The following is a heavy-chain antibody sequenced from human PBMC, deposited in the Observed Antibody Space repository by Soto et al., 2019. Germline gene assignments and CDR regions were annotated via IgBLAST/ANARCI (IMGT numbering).Heavy chain of an antibody. CDR1: GDSVSSGTYY. CDR3: ARHRRSRSWLDY. D-gene: IGHD6-13*01. V-gene: IGHV4-61*01. Sequence: QVHLQESGPGLMKPSETLSLTCSVSGDSVSSGTYYWSWIRQAPGKGLEWIGYIYFTGATNYNPSLKSRVTVSLDTYKNQFALRLTSLTAADTAVYYCARHRRSRSWLDYWGQGTLVTVSS. J-gene: IGHJ4*02. CDR2: IYFTGAT.